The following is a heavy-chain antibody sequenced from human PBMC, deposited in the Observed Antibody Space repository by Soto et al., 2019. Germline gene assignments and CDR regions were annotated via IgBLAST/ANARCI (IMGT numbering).Heavy chain of an antibody. CDR2: IDWDEDR. Sequence: ESVPTLVNPTETLTLTCTFSGFSLSTSGMRVSWIRQAPGKALEWLARIDWDEDRFYSTSLKTRLTISKDTSKNQVVLTMTKMDPVDTATYYCARMRSDYDSSGLDYWGQGILVTVSS. J-gene: IGHJ4*02. D-gene: IGHD3-22*01. V-gene: IGHV2-70*04. CDR1: GFSLSTSGMR. CDR3: ARMRSDYDSSGLDY.